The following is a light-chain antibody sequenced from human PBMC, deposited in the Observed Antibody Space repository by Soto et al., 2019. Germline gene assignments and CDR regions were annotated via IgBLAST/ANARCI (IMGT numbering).Light chain of an antibody. Sequence: AIQMIQSPSSLSASVGDRVTITCRASQGIRNDLDWFQQKPGKAPKLLIYAASNLQSGFPARFSGSGSGTDFTLTISSLQPEDFATYYCLQKYFYPFTFGPGTKVDIK. CDR3: LQKYFYPFT. V-gene: IGKV1-6*01. J-gene: IGKJ3*01. CDR2: AAS. CDR1: QGIRND.